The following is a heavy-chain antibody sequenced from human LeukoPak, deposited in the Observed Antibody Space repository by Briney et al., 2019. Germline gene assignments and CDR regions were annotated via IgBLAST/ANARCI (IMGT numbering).Heavy chain of an antibody. CDR2: INPNSGGT. D-gene: IGHD5-18*01. CDR1: GYTFTSYY. V-gene: IGHV1-2*02. CDR3: ARDYVDTAMVTRPYMDV. Sequence: ASVKVSCKASGYTFTSYYMHWVRQAPGQGLEWMGWINPNSGGTNYAQKFQGRVTMTRDTSISTAYMELSRLRSDDTAVYYCARDYVDTAMVTRPYMDVWGKGTTVTVSS. J-gene: IGHJ6*03.